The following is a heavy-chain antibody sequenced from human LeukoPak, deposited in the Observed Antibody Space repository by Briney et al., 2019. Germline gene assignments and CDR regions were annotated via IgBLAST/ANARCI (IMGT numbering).Heavy chain of an antibody. CDR3: ASTQRGDYFDY. CDR1: GFTFSSFG. D-gene: IGHD2-15*01. CDR2: ISSSSSTI. V-gene: IGHV3-48*01. J-gene: IGHJ4*02. Sequence: GGSLRLSCAASGFTFSSFGMNWVRQAPGKGLEWVSYISSSSSTIYYADSVKGRFTISRDNAKNSLYLQMNSLRAEDTAVYYCASTQRGDYFDYWGQGTLVTVSS.